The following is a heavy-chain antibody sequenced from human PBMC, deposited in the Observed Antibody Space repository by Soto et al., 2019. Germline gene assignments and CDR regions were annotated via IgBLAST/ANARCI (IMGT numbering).Heavy chain of an antibody. CDR2: ISAGGTNT. Sequence: GGSLGLSCAASGFTFTSYAMTWVRQAPGKGLEWVSVISAGGTNTYYTDSVRGRFTVSRDNFKNTVFLQMNSLTAEDTAVYYCANITDDYWGQGTLVTVSS. V-gene: IGHV3-23*01. CDR3: ANITDDY. CDR1: GFTFTSYA. D-gene: IGHD1-20*01. J-gene: IGHJ4*02.